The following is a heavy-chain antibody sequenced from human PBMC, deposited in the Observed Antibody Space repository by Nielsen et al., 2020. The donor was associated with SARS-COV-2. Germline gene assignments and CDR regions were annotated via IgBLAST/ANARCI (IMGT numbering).Heavy chain of an antibody. CDR2: INHSGST. CDR3: VRYGSGSHSYFDP. V-gene: IGHV4-34*01. D-gene: IGHD3-10*01. Sequence: SETLSLTCAVYGGSFSGYYWSWIRQPPEKGLEWIGEINHSGSTNYNPSLKSRVTISVDTSKNQFSLKLSSVTAADSALYYCVRYGSGSHSYFDPWGQGTLVTVSS. J-gene: IGHJ5*02. CDR1: GGSFSGYY.